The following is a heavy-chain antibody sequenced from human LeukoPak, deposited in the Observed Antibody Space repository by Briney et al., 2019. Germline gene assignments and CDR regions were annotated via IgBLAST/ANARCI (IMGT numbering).Heavy chain of an antibody. CDR3: ARHLAQQWLVQNYYYGMDV. Sequence: SETLSLTCTVSGGSISSYYWSWIRQPPGKGLEWIGYIYCSGSTNYNPSLKSRVTISVDTSKNQFSLKLSSVTAADTAVYYCARHLAQQWLVQNYYYGMDVWGQGTTVTVSS. V-gene: IGHV4-59*08. D-gene: IGHD6-19*01. CDR1: GGSISSYY. J-gene: IGHJ6*02. CDR2: IYCSGST.